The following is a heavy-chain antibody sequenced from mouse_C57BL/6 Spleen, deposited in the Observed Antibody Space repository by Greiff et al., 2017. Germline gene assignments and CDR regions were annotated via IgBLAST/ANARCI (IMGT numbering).Heavy chain of an antibody. CDR2: ISYDGSN. Sequence: DVQLQESGPGLVKPSQSLSLTCSVTGYSITSGYYWNWIRQFPGNKLEWMGYISYDGSNNYNPSLKNRISITRDTSKNQFFLKLNSVTTEDTATYYCAREGHYYGSSYGFDYWGQGTTLTVSS. D-gene: IGHD1-1*01. V-gene: IGHV3-6*01. CDR1: GYSITSGYY. J-gene: IGHJ2*01. CDR3: AREGHYYGSSYGFDY.